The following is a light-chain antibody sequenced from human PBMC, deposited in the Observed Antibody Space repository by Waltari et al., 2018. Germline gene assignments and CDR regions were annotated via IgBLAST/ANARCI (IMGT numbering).Light chain of an antibody. V-gene: IGLV3-27*01. CDR3: YSAAYNDLGV. J-gene: IGLJ3*02. CDR2: KDT. CDR1: VLANKY. Sequence: SFELTQTSSLSVSPGQTVRITCSGDVLANKYARWFQQKPGQAPILIISKDTERPSGIPERFSGSSSGTTVTLTISGAQVEDEADYYCYSAAYNDLGVFGGGTKLTVL.